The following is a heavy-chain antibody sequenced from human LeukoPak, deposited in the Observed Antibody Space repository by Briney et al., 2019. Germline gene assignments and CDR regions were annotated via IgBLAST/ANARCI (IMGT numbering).Heavy chain of an antibody. CDR1: GFTFSSYA. J-gene: IGHJ6*02. V-gene: IGHV3-30-3*01. CDR2: ISYDGSNK. D-gene: IGHD5-12*01. CDR3: ARGTGGRVATISYYYYGMDV. Sequence: PGGSLRLSCAASGFTFSSYAMHWVRQAPGEGLECVALISYDGSNKYYADSVKGRFTISRDNSKNTLYLQMNSLRAEDTAVYYCARGTGGRVATISYYYYGMDVWGQGTTVTVSS.